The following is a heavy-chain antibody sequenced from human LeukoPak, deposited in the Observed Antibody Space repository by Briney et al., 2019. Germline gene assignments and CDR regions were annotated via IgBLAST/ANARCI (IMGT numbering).Heavy chain of an antibody. J-gene: IGHJ4*02. Sequence: PGRSLRLSCAASGFTFSSYGMHWVRQAPGKGLEWVAVISYDGSNKFYADSVKGRFTIYRDNSKNTLSLQMNSLRGEDTAVYYCAKDPFDYWGQGTLVTVSS. CDR2: ISYDGSNK. V-gene: IGHV3-30*18. CDR1: GFTFSSYG. CDR3: AKDPFDY.